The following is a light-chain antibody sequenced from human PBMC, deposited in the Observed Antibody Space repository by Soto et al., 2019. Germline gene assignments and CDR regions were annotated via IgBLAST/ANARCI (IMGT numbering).Light chain of an antibody. CDR2: KAS. V-gene: IGKV1-5*03. Sequence: DIQMTQSPSTLSASVGDRVTITCRASQSISSWLAWYQQKPGKAPNLLIYKASTLESGVPSRFSSSGSGTEFTLTISSVQPDDFATYYCQQYKSYPLTFGGGTKVDIK. J-gene: IGKJ4*01. CDR1: QSISSW. CDR3: QQYKSYPLT.